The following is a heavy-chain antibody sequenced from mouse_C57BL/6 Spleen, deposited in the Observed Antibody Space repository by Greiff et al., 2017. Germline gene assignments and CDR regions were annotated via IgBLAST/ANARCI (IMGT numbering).Heavy chain of an antibody. Sequence: EVKLVASGGGLVKPGGSLKLSCAASGFTFSDYGMHWVRQAPEKGLWWVAYISSGSSTIYYADTVKGRFTISRDNAKNTLFLQMTSLRSEDTAMYYCARDTTVVPTFPFAYCGQGTLVTVST. CDR2: ISSGSSTI. J-gene: IGHJ3*01. CDR1: GFTFSDYG. V-gene: IGHV5-17*01. CDR3: ARDTTVVPTFPFAY. D-gene: IGHD1-1*01.